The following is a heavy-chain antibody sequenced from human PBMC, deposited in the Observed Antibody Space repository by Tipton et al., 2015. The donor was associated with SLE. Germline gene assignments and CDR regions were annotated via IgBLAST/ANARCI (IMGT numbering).Heavy chain of an antibody. J-gene: IGHJ6*02. Sequence: TLSLTCTVSGGSISSSSYYWGWIRQPPGKGLEWIGSIYYSGSTYYNPSLKSRVTISVDTSKNQFSLKLSSVTAADTAVYYCARDEAGGMDVWGQGTTVTVSS. CDR2: IYYSGST. V-gene: IGHV4-39*07. D-gene: IGHD3-10*01. CDR3: ARDEAGGMDV. CDR1: GGSISSSSYY.